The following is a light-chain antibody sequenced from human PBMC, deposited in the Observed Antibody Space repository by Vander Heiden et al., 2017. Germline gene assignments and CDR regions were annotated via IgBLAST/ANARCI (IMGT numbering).Light chain of an antibody. CDR2: CAS. V-gene: IGKV3-15*01. CDR1: QSDSIN. Sequence: EIVMTQPPDTLSVSPGERATLSGRASQSDSINLAWYQQKPGQAPRPLLHCASTRATGIPARFSGSGSGTEFTLTISSLQSEDFALYYCQQYNGWPPKWTFGQGTKVEIK. CDR3: QQYNGWPPKWT. J-gene: IGKJ1*01.